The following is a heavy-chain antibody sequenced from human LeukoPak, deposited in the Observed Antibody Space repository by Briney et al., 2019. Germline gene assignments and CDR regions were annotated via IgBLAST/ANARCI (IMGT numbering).Heavy chain of an antibody. J-gene: IGHJ6*02. Sequence: GGSLRLSCAASGNTFSTYSMNWVRQAPGKGLEWVSSISRSSRYIYYADSVKGRFTISRDDAESSLFLQMNSLRADDTAVYYCARNLFCSYGVCPVWGQGTTVTVSS. CDR2: ISRSSRYI. D-gene: IGHD2-8*01. CDR1: GNTFSTYS. V-gene: IGHV3-21*01. CDR3: ARNLFCSYGVCPV.